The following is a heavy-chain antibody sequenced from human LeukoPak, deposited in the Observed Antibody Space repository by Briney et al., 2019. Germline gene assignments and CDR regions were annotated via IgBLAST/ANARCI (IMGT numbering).Heavy chain of an antibody. Sequence: PGGSLRLSCAASGFTFSSYWMHWVRQAPGKGLEWVSSISSSSSYIYYADSVKGRFTISRDNAKNSLYLQMNSLRAEDTAVYYCARASGGTFDFDYWGQGTLVTVSS. CDR2: ISSSSSYI. V-gene: IGHV3-21*01. J-gene: IGHJ4*02. D-gene: IGHD4-23*01. CDR1: GFTFSSYW. CDR3: ARASGGTFDFDY.